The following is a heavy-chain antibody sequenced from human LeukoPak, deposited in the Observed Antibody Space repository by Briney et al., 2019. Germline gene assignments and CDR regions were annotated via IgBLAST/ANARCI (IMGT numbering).Heavy chain of an antibody. CDR2: INAGNGNT. D-gene: IGHD3-10*01. CDR3: ASAESDRGYYYGSGSWDY. J-gene: IGHJ4*02. V-gene: IGHV1-3*01. CDR1: GYTFTSYA. Sequence: ASVKVSCKASGYTFTSYAMHWVRQAPGQRLEWMGWINAGNGNTKYSQKFQGRVTITRDTSASTAYMELSSLRSEDTAVYYCASAESDRGYYYGSGSWDYWGQGTLVTVSS.